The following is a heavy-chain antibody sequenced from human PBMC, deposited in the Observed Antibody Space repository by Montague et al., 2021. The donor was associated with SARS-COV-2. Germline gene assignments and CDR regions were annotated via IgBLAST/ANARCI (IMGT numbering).Heavy chain of an antibody. CDR1: GDSMTYFY. V-gene: IGHV4-59*01. CDR3: ARGATRTFDY. CDR2: IFYRGTT. Sequence: SETLSLTCTVSGDSMTYFYWGWIRQTPEKGLEWIGYIFYRGTTKXNPSLESRVTITVDTSKDQFYLKLNSVTAADTAVYYRARGATRTFDYWGQGTRVTVSS. D-gene: IGHD1-1*01. J-gene: IGHJ4*02.